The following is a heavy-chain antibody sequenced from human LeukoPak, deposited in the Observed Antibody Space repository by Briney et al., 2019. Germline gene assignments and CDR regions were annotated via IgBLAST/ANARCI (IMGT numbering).Heavy chain of an antibody. CDR2: IYTSGST. V-gene: IGHV4-4*07. CDR3: ASSSLVGAGYYFDY. D-gene: IGHD1-26*01. Sequence: SETLSLTCTVSGGSISSYYWSWIRQPAGKGLEWIGRIYTSGSTNYNPSLKSRVTMSVDTSKNRFSLKLSSVTAADTAVYYCASSSLVGAGYYFDYWGQGTLVTVSS. CDR1: GGSISSYY. J-gene: IGHJ4*02.